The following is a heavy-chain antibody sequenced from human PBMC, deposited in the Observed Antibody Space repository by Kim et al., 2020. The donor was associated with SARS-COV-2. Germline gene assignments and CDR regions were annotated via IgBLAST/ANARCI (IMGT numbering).Heavy chain of an antibody. CDR3: AKMEEWIQLWFHFDY. V-gene: IGHV3-23*01. CDR2: ISGSGGST. Sequence: GGSLRLSCAASGFTFSSYAMSWVRQAPGKGLEWVSAISGSGGSTYYADSVKGRFTISRDNSKNTLYLQMNSLRAEDTAVYYCAKMEEWIQLWFHFDYWGQGTLVTVSS. D-gene: IGHD5-18*01. J-gene: IGHJ4*02. CDR1: GFTFSSYA.